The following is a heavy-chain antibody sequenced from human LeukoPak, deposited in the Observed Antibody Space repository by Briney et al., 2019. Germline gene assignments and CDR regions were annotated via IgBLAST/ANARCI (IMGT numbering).Heavy chain of an antibody. V-gene: IGHV1-18*04. D-gene: IGHD3-3*01. Sequence: ASVKVSCKASGYTFTSYYMHWVRQAPGQGLEWMGWISAYNGNTNYAQKLQGRVTMTTDTSTSTAYMGLRSLRSDDTAVYYCARDDFWSGYYRVLDYWGQGTLVTVSS. J-gene: IGHJ4*02. CDR1: GYTFTSYY. CDR2: ISAYNGNT. CDR3: ARDDFWSGYYRVLDY.